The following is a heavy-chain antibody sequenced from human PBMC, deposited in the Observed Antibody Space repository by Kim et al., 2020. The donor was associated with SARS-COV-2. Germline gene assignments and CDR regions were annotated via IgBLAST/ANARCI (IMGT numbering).Heavy chain of an antibody. D-gene: IGHD5-18*01. J-gene: IGHJ5*02. Sequence: SETLSLTCAVYGGSFSGYYWSWIRQPPGKGLEWIGEINHSGSTNYNPSLKSRVTISVDTSKNQFSLKLSSVTAADTAVYYCARGFLIIVQFSYGYLWFDPWGQGTLVTVSS. V-gene: IGHV4-34*01. CDR3: ARGFLIIVQFSYGYLWFDP. CDR2: INHSGST. CDR1: GGSFSGYY.